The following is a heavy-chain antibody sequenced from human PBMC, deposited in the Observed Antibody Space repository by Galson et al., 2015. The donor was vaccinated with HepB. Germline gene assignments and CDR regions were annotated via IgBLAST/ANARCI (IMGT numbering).Heavy chain of an antibody. J-gene: IGHJ4*02. CDR3: ARDGEWSHRDYLESKFDY. CDR1: GYTFTNYG. Sequence: SVKVSCKASGYTFTNYGISWVRQAPGQGLEWMGWISIYHGNTKYAQKLQGRVTMTTDTSTSTAYMELRSLRSDDTALYYCARDGEWSHRDYLESKFDYWGQGTLVTVSS. D-gene: IGHD4-17*01. V-gene: IGHV1-18*01. CDR2: ISIYHGNT.